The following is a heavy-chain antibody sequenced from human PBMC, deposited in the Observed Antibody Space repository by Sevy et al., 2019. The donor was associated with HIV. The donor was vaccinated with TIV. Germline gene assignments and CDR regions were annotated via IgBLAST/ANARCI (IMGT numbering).Heavy chain of an antibody. V-gene: IGHV1-24*01. CDR2: FDHEDGET. Sequence: ASVKVSCKVSGYTLTKLPMHWVRQAPGKGLEWMGGFDHEDGETIYAQRFQGRVTMTEDTSTYTAYMELSSLRSEDTAVYYCATLDFWSENPFYGTDVWGQGTTVTVSS. CDR3: ATLDFWSENPFYGTDV. CDR1: GYTLTKLP. D-gene: IGHD3-3*01. J-gene: IGHJ6*02.